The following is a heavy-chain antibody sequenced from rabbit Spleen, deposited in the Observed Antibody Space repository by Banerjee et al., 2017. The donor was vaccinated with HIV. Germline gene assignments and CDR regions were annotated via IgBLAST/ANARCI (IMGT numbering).Heavy chain of an antibody. CDR3: ARDAGTYDYIDVYFNL. V-gene: IGHV1S45*01. J-gene: IGHJ4*01. CDR1: GVSLNDKDV. Sequence: EQLEESGGGLVKPEGSLTLTCKASGVSLNDKDVMCWVRQAPGKGLEWIACINAVNGKTVYATWAKGRFTCSKTSSTTVTLQMTSLTAADTATYFCARDAGTYDYIDVYFNLWGQGTLVTVS. D-gene: IGHD4-2*01. CDR2: INAVNGKT.